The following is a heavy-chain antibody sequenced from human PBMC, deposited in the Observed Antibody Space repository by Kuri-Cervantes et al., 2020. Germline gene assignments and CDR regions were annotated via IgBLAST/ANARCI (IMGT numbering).Heavy chain of an antibody. CDR2: ISSGSSTI. D-gene: IGHD3-3*01. Sequence: GGSLRLSCAASGFTFSASAMNWVRQAPGKGLEWVSYISSGSSTIFYADSVKGRFTISRDNAKNSLYLQMSSLRAEDTAVYYCARGGGYYTFDYWGQGTLVTVSS. V-gene: IGHV3-48*01. J-gene: IGHJ4*02. CDR1: GFTFSASA. CDR3: ARGGGYYTFDY.